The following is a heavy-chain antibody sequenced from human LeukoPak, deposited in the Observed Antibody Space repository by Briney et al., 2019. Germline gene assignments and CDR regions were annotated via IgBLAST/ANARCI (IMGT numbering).Heavy chain of an antibody. J-gene: IGHJ4*02. CDR1: GFTFSTYP. CDR3: ATTSAQVVVAATDY. D-gene: IGHD2-15*01. Sequence: PGGSLRLSCAASGFTFSTYPMTWVRQAPGKGLEWVSGISGSGGSTYYADSVKGRFTISRDNSKNTLYLQMNSLRAEDTAVYYCATTSAQVVVAATDYWGQGTLVTVSS. V-gene: IGHV3-23*01. CDR2: ISGSGGST.